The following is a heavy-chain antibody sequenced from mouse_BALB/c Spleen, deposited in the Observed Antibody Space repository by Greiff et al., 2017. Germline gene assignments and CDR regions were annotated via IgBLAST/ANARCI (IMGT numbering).Heavy chain of an antibody. D-gene: IGHD1-2*01. CDR2: IYPGDGDT. CDR1: GYAFSSSW. V-gene: IGHV1-82*01. CDR3: ARGPSLLRFAY. Sequence: QVQLKQSGPELVKPGASVKISCKASGYAFSSSWMNWVKQRPGQGLEWIGRIYPGDGDTNYNGKFKGKATLTADKSSSTAYMQLSSLTSVDSAVYFCARGPSLLRFAYWGQGTLVTVSA. J-gene: IGHJ3*01.